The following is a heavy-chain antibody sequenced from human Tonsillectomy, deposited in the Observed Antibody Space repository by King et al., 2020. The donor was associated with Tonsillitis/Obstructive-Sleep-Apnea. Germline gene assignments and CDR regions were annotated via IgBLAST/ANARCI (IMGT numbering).Heavy chain of an antibody. CDR3: TSPSFSLRGYFDL. Sequence: VQLVESGGGLVKPGRSLRLSCTASGFTFGDYAMSWFRQAPGKGLEWVGFIRSKAYGGTTEYAASVKGRFTISRDDSKSIAYLQMNSLKTEDTAVYYCTSPSFSLRGYFDLWGRGTLVTVSS. CDR2: IRSKAYGGTT. V-gene: IGHV3-49*05. CDR1: GFTFGDYA. J-gene: IGHJ2*01. D-gene: IGHD2/OR15-2a*01.